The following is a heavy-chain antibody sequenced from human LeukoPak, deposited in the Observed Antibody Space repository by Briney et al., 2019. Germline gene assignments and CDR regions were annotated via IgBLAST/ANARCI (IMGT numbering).Heavy chain of an antibody. J-gene: IGHJ4*02. CDR3: GRVGWKTHFDY. D-gene: IGHD1-1*01. Sequence: GGSLRLSCTASGFTFTDYYMNWIRQAPGKGLEWISYIGPSGTSTYYADSMKGRFTISRENAKTSLFLQMNSLRAEDTAMYYCGRVGWKTHFDYWGQGTLVTVSS. V-gene: IGHV3-11*04. CDR2: IGPSGTST. CDR1: GFTFTDYY.